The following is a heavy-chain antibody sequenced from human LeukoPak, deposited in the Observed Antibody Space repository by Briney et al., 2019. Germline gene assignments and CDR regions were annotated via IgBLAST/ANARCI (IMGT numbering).Heavy chain of an antibody. J-gene: IGHJ6*02. CDR2: IKQDGSEK. CDR1: GFTFSSYW. D-gene: IGHD3-22*01. V-gene: IGHV3-7*01. Sequence: PGGSLRLSCAASGFTFSSYWTSWVRQAPGKGLEWVANIKQDGSEKYYVDPVKGRFTISRDNAKNSLYLQMNSLRAEDTAVYYCARLIVVVITTRPYGMDVWGQGTTVTVSS. CDR3: ARLIVVVITTRPYGMDV.